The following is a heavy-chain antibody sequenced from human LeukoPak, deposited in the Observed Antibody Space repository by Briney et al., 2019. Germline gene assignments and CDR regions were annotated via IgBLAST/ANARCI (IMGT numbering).Heavy chain of an antibody. Sequence: GGSLRLSCAASGFTFTTYGMHWVRQAPGKGLEWVAFIRSDGNNKYYADSVKGRFTISRDNAKNSLYLQMNSLRAEDTAVYYCARASYYYDSSGMGVDYWGQGTLVTVSS. CDR3: ARASYYYDSSGMGVDY. D-gene: IGHD3-22*01. J-gene: IGHJ4*02. CDR1: GFTFTTYG. CDR2: IRSDGNNK. V-gene: IGHV3-30*02.